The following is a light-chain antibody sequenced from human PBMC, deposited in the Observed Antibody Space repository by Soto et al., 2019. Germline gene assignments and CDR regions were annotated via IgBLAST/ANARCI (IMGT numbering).Light chain of an antibody. CDR2: AAS. CDR3: QQANSLPLT. V-gene: IGKV1-12*01. Sequence: DIQMTQSPSSVSASVGDRVTISCRASQGISNWLAWYQQKPGKAPKLLIYAASGFQSGVPSRFSRRGSGTDFTLTITRLQPGDFAAYYCQQANSLPLTFGRGTKVDIK. CDR1: QGISNW. J-gene: IGKJ4*01.